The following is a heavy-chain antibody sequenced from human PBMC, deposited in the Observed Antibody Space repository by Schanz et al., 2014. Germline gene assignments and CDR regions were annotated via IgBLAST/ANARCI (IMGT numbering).Heavy chain of an antibody. CDR2: INPNSGVT. Sequence: QVQLVQSGAEVKKPGASVKVSCKASGHPFTGYYMHWVRQAPGQGLEWMGRINPNSGVTIYAQKFQGRVTMTRDTSIGTAYMELNSLRSDDTAVYYCVRELSGGTFDYWGQGALVTVSS. J-gene: IGHJ4*02. CDR3: VRELSGGTFDY. D-gene: IGHD1-1*01. V-gene: IGHV1-2*06. CDR1: GHPFTGYY.